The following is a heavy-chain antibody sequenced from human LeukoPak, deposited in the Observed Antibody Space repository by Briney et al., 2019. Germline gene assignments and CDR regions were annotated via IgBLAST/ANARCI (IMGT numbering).Heavy chain of an antibody. V-gene: IGHV3-48*01. CDR3: ARVIEENWNERYFDY. D-gene: IGHD1-1*01. CDR2: ISSSSSTM. J-gene: IGHJ4*02. CDR1: GFTFSSYS. Sequence: GGSLRLSCAASGFTFSSYSMNWVRQAPGKGLEWVSYISSSSSTMYYADSVKGRFTISRDNAKNSLYLQMNSLRAEDTAVYYCARVIEENWNERYFDYWGQGTLVTVSS.